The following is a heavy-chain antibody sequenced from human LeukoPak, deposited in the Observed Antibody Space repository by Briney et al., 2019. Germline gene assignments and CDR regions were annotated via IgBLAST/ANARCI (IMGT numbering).Heavy chain of an antibody. J-gene: IGHJ6*03. D-gene: IGHD6-13*01. CDR2: ISAYNGNT. CDR3: ARGRIAEHYMDV. V-gene: IGHV1-18*04. Sequence: ASVKVSCKASGYIFTGYYMHWVRQAPGQGLEWMGWISAYNGNTNYAQKLQGRVTMTTDTSTSTAYMELRSLRSDDTAVYYCARGRIAEHYMDVWGKGTTVTVSS. CDR1: GYIFTGYY.